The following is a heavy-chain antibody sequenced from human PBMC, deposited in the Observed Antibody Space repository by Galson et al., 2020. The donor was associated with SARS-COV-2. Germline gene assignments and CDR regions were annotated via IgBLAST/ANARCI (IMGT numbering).Heavy chain of an antibody. V-gene: IGHV4-59*08. J-gene: IGHJ5*02. CDR3: ARLSLGYCTNGVCPLAFDP. CDR1: GGSISSYY. D-gene: IGHD2-8*01. Sequence: SETLSLTCTVSGGSISSYYWSWIRQPPGKGLEWIGYIYYSGSTNYNPSLKSRVTISVDTSKNQFSLKLSSVTAADTAVYYCARLSLGYCTNGVCPLAFDPWGQGTLVTVSS. CDR2: IYYSGST.